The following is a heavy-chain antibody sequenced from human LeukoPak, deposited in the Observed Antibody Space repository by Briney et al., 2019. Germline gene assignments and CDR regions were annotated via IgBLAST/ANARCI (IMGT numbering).Heavy chain of an antibody. V-gene: IGHV3-30*04. CDR2: ISYDGSNK. J-gene: IGHJ4*02. Sequence: PGGSLRLSCAASGFTFSNYAMHWVRQAPGKGLEWVAVISYDGSNKYYADSVKGRFTISRDNSKNTLYLQMNSLRAEDTAAYYCARDLGSGGPTKVGYWGQGTLVTVSS. CDR3: ARDLGSGGPTKVGY. D-gene: IGHD6-19*01. CDR1: GFTFSNYA.